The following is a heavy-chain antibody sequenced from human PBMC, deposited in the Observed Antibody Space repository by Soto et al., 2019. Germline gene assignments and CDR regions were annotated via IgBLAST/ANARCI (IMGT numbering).Heavy chain of an antibody. CDR2: VYTSGYS. Sequence: VQLQESGPGLVKPSETLSLICTVSGGSISSDYLSWIRQPAGKGLEWIGRVYTSGYSNSKPSLNTRVTLSVDTSKQQCSLNRSSVAAADTAMYYGARKPTTAGTVTWFDPWGQGTLVNVSS. D-gene: IGHD6-13*01. V-gene: IGHV4-4*07. CDR1: GGSISSDY. J-gene: IGHJ5*02. CDR3: ARKPTTAGTVTWFDP.